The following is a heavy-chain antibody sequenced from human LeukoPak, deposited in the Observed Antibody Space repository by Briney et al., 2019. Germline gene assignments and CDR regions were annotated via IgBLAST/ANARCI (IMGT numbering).Heavy chain of an antibody. V-gene: IGHV3-7*03. CDR3: VKNIGHETFDY. CDR2: INVDGSEY. J-gene: IGHJ4*02. D-gene: IGHD2/OR15-2a*01. Sequence: PGGSLRLSCVASGFTFTNYWMNWVRQAPGKGPEWVANINVDGSEYNYVDSVKGRFTISRDNAKNSLFLQMHSLRAEDTAVYYCVKNIGHETFDYWGQGTLLTVSS. CDR1: GFTFTNYW.